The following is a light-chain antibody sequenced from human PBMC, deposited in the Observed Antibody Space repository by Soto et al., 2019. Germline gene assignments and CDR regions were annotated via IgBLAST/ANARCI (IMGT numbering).Light chain of an antibody. Sequence: EIQMAQSPSTLSASVLDRVTITCRASQSISSWLAWYQQKPGKAPKLLIYDASSLERGVPTRFSGSGSGTEFTLTISSLQPDYFATYYCQQYKSYRTFGQGTKVDIK. CDR3: QQYKSYRT. CDR1: QSISSW. V-gene: IGKV1-5*01. CDR2: DAS. J-gene: IGKJ1*01.